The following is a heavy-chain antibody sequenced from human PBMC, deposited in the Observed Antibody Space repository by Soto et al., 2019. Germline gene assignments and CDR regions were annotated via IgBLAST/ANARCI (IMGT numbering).Heavy chain of an antibody. J-gene: IGHJ5*02. V-gene: IGHV1-69*12. CDR2: IIPIFGTA. CDR1: GGTFSSYA. Sequence: QVQLVQSGAEVKKPGSSVKVSCKASGGTFSSYAISWVRQAPGQGLEWMGGIIPIFGTANYAQKFQGRVKVTADESTSTAYMELSSLRSEDTAMYYCARTNTAMVTGWFDPWGQGTLVTVSS. D-gene: IGHD5-18*01. CDR3: ARTNTAMVTGWFDP.